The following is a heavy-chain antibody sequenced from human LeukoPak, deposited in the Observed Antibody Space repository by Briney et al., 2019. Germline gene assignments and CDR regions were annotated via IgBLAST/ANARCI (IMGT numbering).Heavy chain of an antibody. J-gene: IGHJ4*02. D-gene: IGHD5-12*01. V-gene: IGHV3-23*01. CDR1: GFTFRSYA. CDR2: ISGGGGDT. CDR3: AKTTAGYSIDY. Sequence: PGGSLRLSCAASGFTFRSYAIYWVRQAPGKGLEWVSGISGGGGDTYFADSVKGRFTISRDNSKNTVFLQMDSLRAEDTAVYYCAKTTAGYSIDYWGQGTLVTVSS.